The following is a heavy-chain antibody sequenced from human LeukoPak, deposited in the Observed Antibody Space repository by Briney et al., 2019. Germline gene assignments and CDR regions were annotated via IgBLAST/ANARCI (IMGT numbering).Heavy chain of an antibody. CDR2: VSHDGTT. Sequence: SETLSLTCSVSGDSVTTYYWSWIRRATGKGLEWIGYVSHDGTTNYTPSLRSRVIMSVDTANNTISLRLTSVTAADTAIYYCARLDCYDVVGCYNHWGRETQVTVS. CDR3: ARLDCYDVVGCYNH. J-gene: IGHJ5*02. V-gene: IGHV4-59*08. CDR1: GDSVTTYY. D-gene: IGHD3/OR15-3a*01.